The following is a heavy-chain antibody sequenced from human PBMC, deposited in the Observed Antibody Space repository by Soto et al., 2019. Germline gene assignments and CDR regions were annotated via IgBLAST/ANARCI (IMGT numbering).Heavy chain of an antibody. CDR2: IYHSGST. J-gene: IGHJ4*02. V-gene: IGHV4-31*03. CDR1: GGSISSGGYY. D-gene: IGHD5-18*01. CDR3: ATPSANPLRLPEPGSFDY. Sequence: SETLSLTCTVSGGSISSGGYYWSWIRQHPGKGLEWIGNIYHSGSTYYNPSLKSRVTISVDTSKNQFSLKLSSVTAADTAVYYCATPSANPLRLPEPGSFDYWGQGTLVTVSS.